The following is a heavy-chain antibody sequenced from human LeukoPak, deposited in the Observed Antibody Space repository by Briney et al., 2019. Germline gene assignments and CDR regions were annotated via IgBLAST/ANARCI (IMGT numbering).Heavy chain of an antibody. J-gene: IGHJ4*02. V-gene: IGHV1-2*02. Sequence: ASVKVSCKASGYTFTGYYMHWVRQAPGQGLEWMGWINPNSGGTNYAQKFQGRVTMTRDTSINTAYMELSRLRSDDTAVYYCARDGGQWLVQYYFDYWGQGTLVTVSS. CDR2: INPNSGGT. CDR1: GYTFTGYY. CDR3: ARDGGQWLVQYYFDY. D-gene: IGHD6-19*01.